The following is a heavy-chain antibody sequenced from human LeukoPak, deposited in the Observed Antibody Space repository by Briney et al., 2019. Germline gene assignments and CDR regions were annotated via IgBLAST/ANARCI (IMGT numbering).Heavy chain of an antibody. Sequence: GESLKISCKGSGYSFTSYWIGWVRQMPGKGLEWMGIIYPGDSDTRYSPSFQGQVTISADKSISTAYLQWSSLKASDTAMNYCARPLSYSSSPGEFDYWGQGTLVTVSS. D-gene: IGHD6-6*01. J-gene: IGHJ4*02. V-gene: IGHV5-51*01. CDR3: ARPLSYSSSPGEFDY. CDR2: IYPGDSDT. CDR1: GYSFTSYW.